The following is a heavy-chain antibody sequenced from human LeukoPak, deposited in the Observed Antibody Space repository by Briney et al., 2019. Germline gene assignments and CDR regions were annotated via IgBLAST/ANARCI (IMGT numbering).Heavy chain of an antibody. Sequence: PGGSLRLSCAASGFNVSSNYMSWVRQAPGKGLEWVSYISSSGSTIYYADSVKGRFTISRDNAKNSLYLQMNSLRAEDTAVYYCARSYDGSEDIDYWGQGTLVTVSS. CDR1: GFNVSSNY. V-gene: IGHV3-11*01. CDR2: ISSSGSTI. J-gene: IGHJ4*02. D-gene: IGHD3-10*01. CDR3: ARSYDGSEDIDY.